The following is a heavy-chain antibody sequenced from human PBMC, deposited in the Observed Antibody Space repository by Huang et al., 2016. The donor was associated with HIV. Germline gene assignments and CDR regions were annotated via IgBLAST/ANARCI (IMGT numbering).Heavy chain of an antibody. Sequence: QAQLVQSGAAVMKPGSSVRVSCKASGVSFSDYAFSWVRRAPGQGLDWMGGIIPRFGLTNYVPRLQGRVTISADKSANTVYLELTSLRSGDTAVYYCAREGQNWLGKPFGALAFWGQGTEVIVSS. J-gene: IGHJ4*03. CDR1: GVSFSDYA. D-gene: IGHD3-16*01. CDR3: AREGQNWLGKPFGALAF. CDR2: IIPRFGLT. V-gene: IGHV1-69*10.